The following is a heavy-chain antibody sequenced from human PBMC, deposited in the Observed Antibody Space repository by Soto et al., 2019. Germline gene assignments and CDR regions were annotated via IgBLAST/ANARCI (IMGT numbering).Heavy chain of an antibody. CDR2: NYHSGNT. J-gene: IGHJ4*02. Sequence: SETLSLTCAVSGYSIRLGYYWGWIRQPPGKGLEWIGSNYHSGNTYYNPSLKSRVSISLDTSKNHFSLELTSVTAADTAVYYCARVKLAGRGGFVYWGLGTLVTVSS. D-gene: IGHD2-15*01. V-gene: IGHV4-38-2*01. CDR3: ARVKLAGRGGFVY. CDR1: GYSIRLGYY.